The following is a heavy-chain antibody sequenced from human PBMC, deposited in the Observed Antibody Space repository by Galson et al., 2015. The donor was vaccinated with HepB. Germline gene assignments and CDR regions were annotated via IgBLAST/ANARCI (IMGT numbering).Heavy chain of an antibody. J-gene: IGHJ4*02. CDR1: EVSFGNNA. CDR2: IRSKASAGTT. CDR3: ASSGY. V-gene: IGHV3-49*03. D-gene: IGHD1-26*01. Sequence: SLRLSCAASEVSFGNNAMSWFRQSPGKVLEWVGFIRSKASAGTTEYAASVKGRFSIFRDDSKSVVYLQMSSLKIEDTAVYYCASSGYWGQGALVTVSS.